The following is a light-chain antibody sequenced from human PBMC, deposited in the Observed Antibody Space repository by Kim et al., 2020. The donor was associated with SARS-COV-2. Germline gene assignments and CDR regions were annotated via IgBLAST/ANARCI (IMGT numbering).Light chain of an antibody. Sequence: LTQPPSVSKGLRQTATLTCTGNSNNVGDQGAAWLQQHQGHPPKLVSSRNNNRPSGISERISASRSGNTATLTITGLQPEDEAHYYCSAWDDSLSAVVSGGGTKRSV. CDR1: SNNVGDQG. J-gene: IGLJ2*01. V-gene: IGLV10-54*01. CDR2: RNN. CDR3: SAWDDSLSAVV.